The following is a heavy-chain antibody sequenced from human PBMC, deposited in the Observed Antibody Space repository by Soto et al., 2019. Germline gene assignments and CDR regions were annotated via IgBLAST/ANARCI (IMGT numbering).Heavy chain of an antibody. D-gene: IGHD4-17*01. J-gene: IGHJ4*02. CDR3: ARGSTTEKVDS. Sequence: PSQTLSLTCAISGDSVSTNSATCDWIRQSPSRGLEWLGRTYYRSKWYNDYAVSVKGRITINPDTSNNQLSLQLNSVTPDDTAVYYCARGSTTEKVDSWGQGTLVTVSS. CDR1: GDSVSTNSAT. CDR2: TYYRSKWYN. V-gene: IGHV6-1*01.